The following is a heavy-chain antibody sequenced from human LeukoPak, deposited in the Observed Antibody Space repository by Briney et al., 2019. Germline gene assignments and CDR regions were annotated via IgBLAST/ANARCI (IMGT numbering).Heavy chain of an antibody. J-gene: IGHJ4*02. CDR1: GYTFTSYG. CDR3: ASPHDYGDYVYGGYDY. CDR2: ISAYNGNT. D-gene: IGHD4-17*01. Sequence: ASVKVSCKASGYTFTSYGISWVRQAPGQGLEWMGWISAYNGNTNYAQKFQGRVTITADKSTSTAYMELSSLRSEDTAVYYCASPHDYGDYVYGGYDYWGQGTLVTVSS. V-gene: IGHV1-18*01.